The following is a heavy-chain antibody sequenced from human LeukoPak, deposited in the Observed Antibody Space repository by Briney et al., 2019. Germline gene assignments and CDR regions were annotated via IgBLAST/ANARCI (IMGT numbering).Heavy chain of an antibody. CDR1: GFTFSSYA. CDR3: ARDPPSYCSSTSCSAPS. J-gene: IGHJ5*02. D-gene: IGHD2-2*01. Sequence: GGSLRLSCAASGFTFSSYAMSWIRQAPGKGLEWVANINQDGSEIYYVDSVKGRFTLSRDNAKNSLYLQMNSLRAEDTAVYYCARDPPSYCSSTSCSAPSWGQGTLVTVSS. CDR2: INQDGSEI. V-gene: IGHV3-7*01.